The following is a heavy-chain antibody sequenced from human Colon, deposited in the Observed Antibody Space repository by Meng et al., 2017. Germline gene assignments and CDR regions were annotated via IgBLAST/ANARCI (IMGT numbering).Heavy chain of an antibody. CDR2: IWYDGSNK. CDR3: ARDWGCKAGRNYYFYYGMDV. V-gene: IGHV3-33*01. Sequence: SPKISCAASGFTFRSYVMHLVRQAPGKGLEWVAVIWYDGSNKYYADSVKGRFTISGDNSKNTLFLQMNSLRAEGTAVYYCARDWGCKAGRNYYFYYGMDVWGQGTTVTVSS. D-gene: IGHD6-13*01. CDR1: GFTFRSYV. J-gene: IGHJ6*02.